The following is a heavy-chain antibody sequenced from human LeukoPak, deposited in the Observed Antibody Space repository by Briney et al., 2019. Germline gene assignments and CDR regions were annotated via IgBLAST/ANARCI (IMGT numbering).Heavy chain of an antibody. Sequence: SETLSLTCTVSGGSISSYYWSWIRQPPGKGLEWIGYIYYSGSTNYNPSLKSRVTISVDTSKNQFSLKLSSVTAADTAVYYCARWEDGYFQGFDYWGQGTLVTVSS. CDR3: ARWEDGYFQGFDY. D-gene: IGHD5-24*01. J-gene: IGHJ4*02. CDR2: IYYSGST. CDR1: GGSISSYY. V-gene: IGHV4-59*01.